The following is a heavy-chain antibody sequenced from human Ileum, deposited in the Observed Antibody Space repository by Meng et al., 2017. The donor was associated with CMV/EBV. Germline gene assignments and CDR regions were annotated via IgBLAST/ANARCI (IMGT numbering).Heavy chain of an antibody. CDR2: IQNDGISI. CDR3: ARDGSYRFDY. V-gene: IGHV3-74*01. CDR1: GFSFSSYW. J-gene: IGHJ4*02. D-gene: IGHD1-26*01. Sequence: LSLTCAASGFSFSSYWMHWVRQVPGRGLEWISRIQNDGISIVYADSVKGRFTISRDNAKSTLYLHMNSLRLEDTAVYYCARDGSYRFDYWGQGTLVTVSS.